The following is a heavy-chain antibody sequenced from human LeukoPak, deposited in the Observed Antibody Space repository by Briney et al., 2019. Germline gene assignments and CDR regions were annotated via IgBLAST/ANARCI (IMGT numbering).Heavy chain of an antibody. Sequence: GGSLRLSCAASGFTFSSYAMSWVRQAPGKGLEWVSAISGSGGSTYYVDSVKGRFTISRDNSKNTLYLQMNSLRAEDTAVYYCAKSRGSTVTNDYWGQGTLVTVSS. V-gene: IGHV3-23*01. J-gene: IGHJ4*02. CDR3: AKSRGSTVTNDY. CDR1: GFTFSSYA. CDR2: ISGSGGST. D-gene: IGHD4-17*01.